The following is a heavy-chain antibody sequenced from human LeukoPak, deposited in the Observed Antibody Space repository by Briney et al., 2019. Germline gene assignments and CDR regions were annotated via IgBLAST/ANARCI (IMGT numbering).Heavy chain of an antibody. CDR2: FVYTGTT. J-gene: IGHJ4*02. Sequence: LSLTCTVGFASISIPSWRWTRQPPGGRVGWLGHFVYTGTTNYNPSLKGRFTMSLDPSKNPFSLKMNSVTPAHTSVYYCARAEVTTLGGGRYVHHWGQGILVTVSS. V-gene: IGHV4-59*11. CDR1: FASISIPS. D-gene: IGHD4-17*01. CDR3: ARAEVTTLGGGRYVHH.